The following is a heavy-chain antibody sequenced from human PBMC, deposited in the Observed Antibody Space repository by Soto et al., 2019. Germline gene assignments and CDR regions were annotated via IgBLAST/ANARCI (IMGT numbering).Heavy chain of an antibody. CDR1: GFTFSSYG. V-gene: IGHV3-30*18. CDR3: AKSPTVTQRGYFDY. CDR2: ISYDESNK. J-gene: IGHJ4*02. Sequence: QVQLVESGGGVVQPGRSLRLSCAASGFTFSSYGMHWVRQAPGKGLEWVAVISYDESNKYYADSVKGRFTISRDNSKNTLYLQMNSLRAEDTALYYCAKSPTVTQRGYFDYWGQGTLVTVSS. D-gene: IGHD4-17*01.